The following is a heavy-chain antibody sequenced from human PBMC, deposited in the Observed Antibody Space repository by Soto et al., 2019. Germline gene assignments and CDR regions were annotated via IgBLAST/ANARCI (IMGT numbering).Heavy chain of an antibody. Sequence: QVQLQESGPGLVKPSETLSLTCTVSGGSISSYYWSWIRQPPGKGLEWIGYIYYSGSTNYNPSLKSRVTISVDTSKNQFSLKLSSVTAADTAVYYCAIDHYGSGSPGYWGQGTLVTVSS. J-gene: IGHJ4*02. CDR2: IYYSGST. V-gene: IGHV4-59*08. CDR3: AIDHYGSGSPGY. CDR1: GGSISSYY. D-gene: IGHD3-10*01.